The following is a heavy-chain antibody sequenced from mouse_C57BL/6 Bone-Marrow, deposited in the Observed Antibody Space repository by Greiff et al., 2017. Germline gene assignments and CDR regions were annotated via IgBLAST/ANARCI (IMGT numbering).Heavy chain of an antibody. D-gene: IGHD2-4*01. J-gene: IGHJ4*01. V-gene: IGHV5-4*01. CDR2: ISDGGSYT. CDR3: AKMIKRYARDY. Sequence: EVQVVESGGGLVKPGGSLKLSCAASGFTFSSYAMSWVRQTPEKRLEWVATISDGGSYTYYPDNVKGRFTISRDNAKNNLYLQMSHLKSEDTAMYYCAKMIKRYARDYWGQGTSVTVSA. CDR1: GFTFSSYA.